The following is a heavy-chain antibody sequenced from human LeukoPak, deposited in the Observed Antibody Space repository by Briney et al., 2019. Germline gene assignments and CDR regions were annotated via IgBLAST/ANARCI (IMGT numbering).Heavy chain of an antibody. V-gene: IGHV7-4-1*02. J-gene: IGHJ4*02. Sequence: ASVKVSCKASGYTFTSYAMNWVRQAPGQGPEWMGWINTNTGNPTYAQGFTGRFVFSLDTSVSTAYLQISSLKAEDTAVYYCARDPGWAPREPGDYWGQGTLVTVSS. D-gene: IGHD1-26*01. CDR3: ARDPGWAPREPGDY. CDR2: INTNTGNP. CDR1: GYTFTSYA.